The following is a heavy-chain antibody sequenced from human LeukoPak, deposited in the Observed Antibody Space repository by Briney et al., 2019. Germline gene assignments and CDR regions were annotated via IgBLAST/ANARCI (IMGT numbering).Heavy chain of an antibody. J-gene: IGHJ4*02. V-gene: IGHV3-23*01. Sequence: GGSLRLSCAASGFRFGSYVMSWVRQAPGKGLEYVSSIDGSDGASYYADSVKGRFTISRDNSKNTLFLQMNSLRVEDTAVYYCARVDSGNYDYWGQGTLLTVSS. D-gene: IGHD1-26*01. CDR3: ARVDSGNYDY. CDR2: IDGSDGAS. CDR1: GFRFGSYV.